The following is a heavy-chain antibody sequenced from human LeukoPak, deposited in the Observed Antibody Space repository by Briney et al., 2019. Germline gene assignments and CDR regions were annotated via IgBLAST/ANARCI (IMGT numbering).Heavy chain of an antibody. CDR2: INPNSGNT. D-gene: IGHD2-15*01. V-gene: IGHV1-8*03. CDR1: GYTFTSYD. J-gene: IGHJ4*02. Sequence: ASVKVSCKASGYTFTSYDINWLRQATGQGLEGMGWINPNSGNTGYAQKFQGRVTITRNTSISTAYMELSSLRSEDTAVYYCARTLRRHCSGGSCYSPHLDYWGQGTLVTVSS. CDR3: ARTLRRHCSGGSCYSPHLDY.